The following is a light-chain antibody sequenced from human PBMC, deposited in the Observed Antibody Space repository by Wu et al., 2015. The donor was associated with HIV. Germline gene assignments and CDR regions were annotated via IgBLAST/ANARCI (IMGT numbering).Light chain of an antibody. CDR3: QQRSNWPWT. CDR1: QSVSSH. V-gene: IGKV3-11*01. Sequence: EIVLTQSPATLSLSPGERATLSCRASQSVSSHLAWYQQKLGQAPRLLIYGSSNRATGVPVKFSGSGSGTDFTLTINSLEPEDFAVYYCQQRSNWPWTFGQGTKVEMK. J-gene: IGKJ1*01. CDR2: GSS.